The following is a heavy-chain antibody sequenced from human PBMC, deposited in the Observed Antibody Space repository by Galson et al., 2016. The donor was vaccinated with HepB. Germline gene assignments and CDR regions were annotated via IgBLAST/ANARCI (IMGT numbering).Heavy chain of an antibody. CDR1: GCTLSRYG. CDR3: VRGSTAPDV. J-gene: IGHJ6*04. CDR2: RSMSGHRG. D-gene: IGHD3-16*01. V-gene: IGHV3-23*01. Sequence: SLRLSCAGSGCTLSRYGLTWVGQAPGKGLGDVARRSMSGHRGDYAESVKGRFTISRDNSRSMLFLEMNGLKAEDTGVYYCVRGSTAPDVWGKGTTVTVSS.